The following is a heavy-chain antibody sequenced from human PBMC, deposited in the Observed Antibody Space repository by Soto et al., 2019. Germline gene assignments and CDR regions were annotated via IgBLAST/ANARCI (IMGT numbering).Heavy chain of an antibody. CDR2: ISYDGSYQ. CDR1: GFAFNKFG. CDR3: AKGGEVGGVLGDH. Sequence: QVQLVESGGGVVQPRTSLRLSCEASGFAFNKFGMHWVRQAPGKGLEWVAFISYDGSYQYYADSVQGRLTITRDNSMNTLNMQLNSLRREDTAVYYCAKGGEVGGVLGDHWGQGTLVTVSS. V-gene: IGHV3-30*18. J-gene: IGHJ4*02. D-gene: IGHD1-26*01.